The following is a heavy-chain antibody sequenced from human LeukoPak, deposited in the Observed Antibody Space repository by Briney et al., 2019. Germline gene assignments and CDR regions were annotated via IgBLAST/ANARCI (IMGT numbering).Heavy chain of an antibody. J-gene: IGHJ3*02. CDR1: GGSISSVDYY. CDR3: ARLGIDYDILTGYIPDAFDI. V-gene: IGHV4-30-4*01. CDR2: IYYSGST. Sequence: PSQTLSLTCTVSGGSISSVDYYWSWIRQPPGKGLEWNGYIYYSGSTYYDPSLKSRVMISVDASKNQFSLKLSSVTAADTAVYYCARLGIDYDILTGYIPDAFDIWGQGTMVTVSS. D-gene: IGHD3-9*01.